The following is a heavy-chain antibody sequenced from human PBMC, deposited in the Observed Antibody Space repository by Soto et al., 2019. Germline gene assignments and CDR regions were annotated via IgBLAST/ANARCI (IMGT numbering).Heavy chain of an antibody. CDR2: IYYSGST. D-gene: IGHD2-2*01. V-gene: IGHV4-31*03. J-gene: IGHJ6*02. CDR1: GGSISSGGYY. Sequence: QVQLQESGPGLVKPSQTLSLTCTVSGGSISSGGYYWSWIRQHPGKGLEWIGYIYYSGSTYYSPSLKSRVNISVDTSKNQFSLKLSSVTAADTAVYYCARVGYQLLSNYFDYGMDVWGQGTTVTVSS. CDR3: ARVGYQLLSNYFDYGMDV.